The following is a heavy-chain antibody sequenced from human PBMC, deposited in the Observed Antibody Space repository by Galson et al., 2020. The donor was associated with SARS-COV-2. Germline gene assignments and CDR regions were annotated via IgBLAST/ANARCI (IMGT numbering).Heavy chain of an antibody. CDR3: TSDCLGGGYFGC. D-gene: IGHD2-21*02. V-gene: IGHV3-73*01. CDR2: IRKKADNFAP. J-gene: IGHJ4*02. Sequence: VSLRLSCAASGFTFSVSAVHWVRQASGQGLEWIGRIRKKADNFAPLYAESVKGRFTISRDDSKNTAYLQMNSLKTEDTAVYYCTSDCLGGGYFGCWGQGTLVTDSS. CDR1: GFTFSVSA.